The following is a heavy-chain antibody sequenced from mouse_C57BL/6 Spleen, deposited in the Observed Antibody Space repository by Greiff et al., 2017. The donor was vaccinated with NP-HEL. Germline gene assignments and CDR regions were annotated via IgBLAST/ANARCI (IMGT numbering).Heavy chain of an antibody. V-gene: IGHV7-1*01. D-gene: IGHD2-4*01. Sequence: EVKLVESGGGLVQSGRSLRLSCATSGFTFSDFYMEWVRQAPGKGLEWIAASRNKANDYTTEYSASVKGRFIVSRDTSQSILYLQMNALRAEDTAIYYCARDALYYDYDGFAYWGQGTLVTVSA. CDR3: ARDALYYDYDGFAY. J-gene: IGHJ3*01. CDR2: SRNKANDYTT. CDR1: GFTFSDFY.